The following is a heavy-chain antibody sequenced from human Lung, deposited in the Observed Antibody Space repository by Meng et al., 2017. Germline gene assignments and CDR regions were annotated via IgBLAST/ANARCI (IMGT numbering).Heavy chain of an antibody. D-gene: IGHD3-22*01. CDR2: FNPNGDVT. CDR1: GFTFTTYF. Sequence: VQLVQSGAEGKKPEVSMKLSCETSGFTFTTYFMHWLRQAPGQGLQWMGLFNPNGDVTTYSPRFQGRITLTGDTSTSTLYMELSSLTSDDTAVYYCAREIPMTCYFDQLGQGTLVTVSS. V-gene: IGHV1-46*01. J-gene: IGHJ4*03. CDR3: AREIPMTCYFDQ.